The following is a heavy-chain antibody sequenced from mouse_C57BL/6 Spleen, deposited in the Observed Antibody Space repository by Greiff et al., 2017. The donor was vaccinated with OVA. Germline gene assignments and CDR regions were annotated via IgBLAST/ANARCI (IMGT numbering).Heavy chain of an antibody. CDR1: GYSFTDYN. CDR3: ANGGWSYYFDY. Sequence: EVQLQQSGAELVKPGASVKISCKASGYSFTDYNMNWVKQSHGKSLEWIGVINPNDGTTSYNQKFKGKATLTVAPSYSTAYMQLNILTSEDAAVYYCANGGWSYYFDYWGQGTTLTVSA. V-gene: IGHV1-39*01. D-gene: IGHD2-3*01. J-gene: IGHJ2*01. CDR2: INPNDGTT.